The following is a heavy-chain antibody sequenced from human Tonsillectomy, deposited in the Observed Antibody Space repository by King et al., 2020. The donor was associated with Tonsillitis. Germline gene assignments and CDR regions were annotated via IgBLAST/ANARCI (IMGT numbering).Heavy chain of an antibody. CDR3: AKPFDSSGYYYYYYMDV. Sequence: VQLVESGGGLVQPGGSLRLSCAGSGFTFSSYAMNWVRQAPGKGLEWGSCISGSGGSTNYADSVKGRFTISRDNSKNTLYLEMNSLRAEETAVYYCAKPFDSSGYYYYYYMDVWGKGTTVTVSS. CDR1: GFTFSSYA. J-gene: IGHJ6*03. CDR2: ISGSGGST. V-gene: IGHV3-23*04. D-gene: IGHD3-22*01.